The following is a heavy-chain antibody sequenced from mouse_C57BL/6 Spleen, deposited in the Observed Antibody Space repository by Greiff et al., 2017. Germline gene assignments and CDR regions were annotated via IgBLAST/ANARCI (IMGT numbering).Heavy chain of an antibody. CDR1: GYTFTSYW. J-gene: IGHJ4*01. CDR3: ARFGYSNYENYAMDY. D-gene: IGHD2-5*01. V-gene: IGHV1-55*01. Sequence: VQLQQPGAELVKPGASVKMSCKASGYTFTSYWITWVKQRPGQGLEWIGDIYPGSGSTNYNEKFKSKATLTVDTSSSTAYMQLSSLTSEDSAVYYCARFGYSNYENYAMDYWGQGTSVTVSS. CDR2: IYPGSGST.